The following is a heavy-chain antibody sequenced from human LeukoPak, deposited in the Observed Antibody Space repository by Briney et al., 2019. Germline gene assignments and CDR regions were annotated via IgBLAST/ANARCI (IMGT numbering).Heavy chain of an antibody. CDR3: ARAAAGNNWFDP. V-gene: IGHV1-18*01. Sequence: ASVKVSCKASGYTFFNYAISWVRQAPGQGLEWMGWISTYNANTNYAQKLQGRVTVTTDTSTSTAYMELRSLRSDDTAVYYCARAAAGNNWFDPWGQGTLVTVSS. CDR2: ISTYNANT. J-gene: IGHJ5*02. CDR1: GYTFFNYA. D-gene: IGHD6-13*01.